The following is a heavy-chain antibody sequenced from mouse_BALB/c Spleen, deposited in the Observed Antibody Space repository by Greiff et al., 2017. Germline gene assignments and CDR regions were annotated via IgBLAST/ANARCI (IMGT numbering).Heavy chain of an antibody. J-gene: IGHJ3*01. D-gene: IGHD1-1*01. CDR2: INPGSGGT. CDR1: GYAFTNYL. Sequence: QVQLQQSGAELVRPGTSVKVSCKASGYAFTNYLIEWVKQRPGQGLEWIGVINPGSGGTNYNEKFKGKATLTADKSSSTAYMQLSSLTSDDSAVYFCARYGSSPFAYWGQGTLVTVSA. V-gene: IGHV1-54*01. CDR3: ARYGSSPFAY.